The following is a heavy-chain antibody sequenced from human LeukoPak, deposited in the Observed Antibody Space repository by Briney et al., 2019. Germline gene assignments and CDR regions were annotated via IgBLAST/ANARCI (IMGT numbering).Heavy chain of an antibody. Sequence: VASVKVSCKPPGFTFTISAAQWVRQARGQRLEWIGWIVVGSGNTNYAQKFQERVTITRDMSTSTAYMELSSLRSEDTAVYYCAAGSGSYWPPPFDYWGQGTLVTVSS. CDR3: AAGSGSYWPPPFDY. CDR2: IVVGSGNT. CDR1: GFTFTISA. D-gene: IGHD1-26*01. V-gene: IGHV1-58*01. J-gene: IGHJ4*02.